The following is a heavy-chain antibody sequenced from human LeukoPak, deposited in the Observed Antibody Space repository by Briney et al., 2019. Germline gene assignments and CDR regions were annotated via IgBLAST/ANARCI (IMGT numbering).Heavy chain of an antibody. J-gene: IGHJ3*02. CDR1: GGSFSGYY. CDR3: ARSKIGYSSSWYQLDAFDI. V-gene: IGHV4-59*10. D-gene: IGHD6-13*01. Sequence: SETLSLTCAVYGGSFSGYYWSWIRQPAGKGLEWIGRIYTSGSTNYNPSLKSRVTMSVDTSKNQFSLKLSSVTAADTAVYYCARSKIGYSSSWYQLDAFDIWGQGTMVTVSS. CDR2: IYTSGST.